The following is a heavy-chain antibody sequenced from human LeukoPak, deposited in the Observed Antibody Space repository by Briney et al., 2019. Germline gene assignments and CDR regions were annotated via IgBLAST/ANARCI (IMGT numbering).Heavy chain of an antibody. J-gene: IGHJ3*02. Sequence: GGSLRLSCAASGFTFSSYSMNWVRQAPGKGLEWVSSISSSSSYIYYADSVKGRFTISRDNAKNSLYLQMNSLRAEDTAVYYCAREGGHDYSDAFDIWGQGTMVTVSS. CDR3: AREGGHDYSDAFDI. V-gene: IGHV3-21*01. CDR1: GFTFSSYS. D-gene: IGHD4-11*01. CDR2: ISSSSSYI.